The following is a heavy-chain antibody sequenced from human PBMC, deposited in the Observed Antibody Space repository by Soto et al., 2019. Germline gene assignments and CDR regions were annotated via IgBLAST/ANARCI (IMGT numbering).Heavy chain of an antibody. CDR3: ARDRYCSGGYCCLFDY. J-gene: IGHJ4*02. D-gene: IGHD2-15*01. CDR2: IYPGGST. CDR1: GGSISSSSNH. V-gene: IGHV4-61*01. Sequence: SETLSLTCTVSGGSISSSSNHWGWIRQPPGKGLEWIGYIYPGGSTSYNPSLKSRVSISVDTTKNQFSLKLSSVTAADTAVYYCARDRYCSGGYCCLFDYWSQGTLVTVSS.